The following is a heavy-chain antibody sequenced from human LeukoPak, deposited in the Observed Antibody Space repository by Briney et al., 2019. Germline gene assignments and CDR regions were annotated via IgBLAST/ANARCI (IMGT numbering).Heavy chain of an antibody. J-gene: IGHJ4*02. D-gene: IGHD3-22*01. V-gene: IGHV4-59*01. Sequence: SETLSLTCTVSVGSISNYSWTWIRQPPGKGLEWIGHIYYNGNTNYNPSLNNPSLKSRVTMSVDTSKNQFSLKLSSVTAADTAVYYCARVGSGYKFDYWGQGTLVTVSS. CDR1: VGSISNYS. CDR3: ARVGSGYKFDY. CDR2: IYYNGNT.